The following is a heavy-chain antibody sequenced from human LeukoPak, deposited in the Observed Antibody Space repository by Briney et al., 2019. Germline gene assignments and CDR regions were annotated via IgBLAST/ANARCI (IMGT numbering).Heavy chain of an antibody. V-gene: IGHV3-30*18. J-gene: IGHJ4*02. CDR3: AKDIHYDIGGGNLDY. CDR1: GFTFSSYG. Sequence: PGGSLRLSCAASGFTFSSYGMHWVRQAPGKGLEWVAVISYDGSNKYYADSVKGRFTISRDNSKNTLYLQMNSLRAEDTAVYYCAKDIHYDIGGGNLDYWGQGTLVTVSS. CDR2: ISYDGSNK. D-gene: IGHD3-9*01.